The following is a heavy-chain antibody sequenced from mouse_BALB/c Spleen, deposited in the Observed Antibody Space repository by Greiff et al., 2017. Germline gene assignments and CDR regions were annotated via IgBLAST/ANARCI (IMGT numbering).Heavy chain of an antibody. CDR1: GYTFTSYW. Sequence: QVQLQQPGAELVKPGASVKLSCKASGYTFTSYWMHWVKQRPGQGLEWIGEIDPSDSYTNYNQKFKGKATLTVDKSSSTAYMQLSSLTSEDSAVYYCARDYGSSLYYFDYWGQGTTLTVSS. CDR3: ARDYGSSLYYFDY. J-gene: IGHJ2*01. V-gene: IGHV1-69*02. CDR2: IDPSDSYT. D-gene: IGHD1-1*01.